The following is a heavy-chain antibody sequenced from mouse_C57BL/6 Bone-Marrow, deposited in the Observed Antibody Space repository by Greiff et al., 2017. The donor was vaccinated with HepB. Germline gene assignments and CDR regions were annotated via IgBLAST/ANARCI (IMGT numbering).Heavy chain of an antibody. V-gene: IGHV1-82*01. J-gene: IGHJ1*03. CDR1: GYAFSSSW. D-gene: IGHD1-3*01. CDR2: IYPGDGDT. CDR3: ARLQWCTGGWCFDV. Sequence: QVQLQQSGPELVKPGASVKISCKASGYAFSSSWMNWVKQRPGKGLEWIGRIYPGDGDTNYNRKFKGKATLTADKSSSTAYMQLSSLTSEDSAFYYCARLQWCTGGWCFDVWGKGTTVTVSS.